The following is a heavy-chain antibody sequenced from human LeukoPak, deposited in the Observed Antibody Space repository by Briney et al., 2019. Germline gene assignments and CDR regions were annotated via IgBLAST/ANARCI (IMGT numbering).Heavy chain of an antibody. V-gene: IGHV1-46*01. CDR3: ARGSGSWYAYNWFDP. D-gene: IGHD6-13*01. CDR2: INPSGGST. CDR1: GYTFTSYY. Sequence: GAPVKVSCKASGYTFTSYYMHWVRQAPGQGLEWMGIINPSGGSTSYAQKFQGRVTMTRDTSTSTVYMELSSLRSEDTAVYYCARGSGSWYAYNWFDPWGQGTLVTVSS. J-gene: IGHJ5*02.